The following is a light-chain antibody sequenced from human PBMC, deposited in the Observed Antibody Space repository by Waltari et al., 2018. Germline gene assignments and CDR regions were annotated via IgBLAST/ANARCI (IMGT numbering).Light chain of an antibody. CDR1: KLGSRY. V-gene: IGLV3-1*01. Sequence: SYELPQPPSVSVSPGQTLTTPCSGDKLGSRYTYWDQQRAGQAPIMLIFQDSKRPSGIPERFSGSNSGNTAALTISGAQSMDEADYYCQTWVNGTVIFGGGTKVTVL. CDR3: QTWVNGTVI. J-gene: IGLJ2*01. CDR2: QDS.